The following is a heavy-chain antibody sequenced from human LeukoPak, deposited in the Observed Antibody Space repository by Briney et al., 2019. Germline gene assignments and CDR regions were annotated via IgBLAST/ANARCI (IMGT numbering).Heavy chain of an antibody. CDR2: INPSGGST. D-gene: IGHD3-22*01. Sequence: ASVKVSCKASGYTFTSYYMHWVRQAPGQGLEWMGIINPSGGSTSYAQKFQSRVTMTRDMSTSTVYMELSSLRSEDTAVYYCARGLQYYDSSGYLGYWGQGTLVTVSS. V-gene: IGHV1-46*01. CDR1: GYTFTSYY. CDR3: ARGLQYYDSSGYLGY. J-gene: IGHJ4*02.